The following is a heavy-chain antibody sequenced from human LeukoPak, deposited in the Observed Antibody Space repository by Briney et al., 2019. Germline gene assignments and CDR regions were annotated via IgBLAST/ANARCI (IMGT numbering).Heavy chain of an antibody. V-gene: IGHV4-30-4*01. CDR3: ARPYYYDSRIDP. CDR1: GGSLSSGDYY. D-gene: IGHD3-22*01. Sequence: KASETLSLTCTVSGGSLSSGDYYWSWIRQPPGKGLEWIAYMYYSGSTYYNPSLKSRVTMSADTSKNQLSLKLSSVTAADTAVYYCARPYYYDSRIDPWGQGILVTVSS. CDR2: MYYSGST. J-gene: IGHJ5*02.